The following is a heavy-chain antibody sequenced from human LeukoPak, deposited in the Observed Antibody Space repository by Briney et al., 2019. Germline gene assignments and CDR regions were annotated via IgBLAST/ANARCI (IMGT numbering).Heavy chain of an antibody. V-gene: IGHV1-69*13. CDR1: GGTFSSYA. CDR3: ARHYDFWSGYPRLHYYYYYGMDV. Sequence: SVKVSCKASGGTFSSYAISWVRQAPGQGLEWMGGIIPIFSTANYAQKFQGRVTITADESTSTAYMELSSLRSEDTAVYYCARHYDFWSGYPRLHYYYYYGMDVWGQGTTVTVSS. CDR2: IIPIFSTA. J-gene: IGHJ6*02. D-gene: IGHD3-3*01.